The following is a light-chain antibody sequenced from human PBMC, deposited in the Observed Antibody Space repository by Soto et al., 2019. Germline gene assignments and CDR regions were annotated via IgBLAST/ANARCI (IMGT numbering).Light chain of an antibody. CDR3: QQHFGFVVT. CDR1: QSVTSN. CDR2: GAS. J-gene: IGKJ4*01. V-gene: IGKV3-15*01. Sequence: EIVMTQSPATLSVSPGERATLSCRASQSVTSNLAWYQQKPGQAPRLLIYGASTRATGIPARFSGSGSGTEFTLTISSLQSEDVAVYYCQQHFGFVVTLGGGTKVDI.